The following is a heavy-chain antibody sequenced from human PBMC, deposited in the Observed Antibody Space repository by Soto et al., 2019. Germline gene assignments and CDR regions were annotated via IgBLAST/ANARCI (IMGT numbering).Heavy chain of an antibody. CDR3: ARGAYYDFWSGYYPNPYYYYYYMDV. CDR2: IWYDGSNK. J-gene: IGHJ6*03. D-gene: IGHD3-3*01. Sequence: GGSLRLSCAASGFTFSSYGMHWVRQAPGKGLEWVAVIWYDGSNKYYADSVKGRFTISRDNSKNTLYLQMNSLRAEDTAVYYCARGAYYDFWSGYYPNPYYYYYYMDVWGKGTTVTVSS. V-gene: IGHV3-33*01. CDR1: GFTFSSYG.